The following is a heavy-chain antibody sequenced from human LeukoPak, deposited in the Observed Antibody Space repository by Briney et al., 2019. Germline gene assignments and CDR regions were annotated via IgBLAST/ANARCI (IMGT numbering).Heavy chain of an antibody. CDR2: INGDGSIT. CDR3: ARAGNGFDI. CDR1: GFTFSSYW. J-gene: IGHJ3*02. V-gene: IGHV3-74*01. Sequence: PGGSLRLSCAASGFTFSSYWIHWVRQAPGKGLVWVSRINGDGSITTYADSVRGRFTISRDNVKNTLYLQMNSLRAEDTAVYYCARAGNGFDIWGRGTMVTVSS.